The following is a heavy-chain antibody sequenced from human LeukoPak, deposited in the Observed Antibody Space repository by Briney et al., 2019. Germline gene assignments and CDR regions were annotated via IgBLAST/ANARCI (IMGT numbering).Heavy chain of an antibody. J-gene: IGHJ4*02. Sequence: VTLRLSSAGSAFTFIRHWMQWDRQAQGNERMWVSSISLDGSTTLYSDSVKGRFTIARDNAKNTLYLQMNSLRAEETAVYYCGSSEDGYIDYWGQGTLVSVSS. CDR1: AFTFIRHW. V-gene: IGHV3-74*01. CDR2: ISLDGSTT. D-gene: IGHD5-24*01. CDR3: GSSEDGYIDY.